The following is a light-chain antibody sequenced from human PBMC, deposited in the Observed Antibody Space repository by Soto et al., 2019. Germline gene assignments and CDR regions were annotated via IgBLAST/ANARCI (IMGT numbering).Light chain of an antibody. Sequence: QSVLTQPPSASGSPGQSVTISCTGTPSDVGASNYVSWYQQQPGKAPKLMISEVSKRPSGVPDRFAGSKSGNTASLTVSGLQAEDEAHYYCSSSAGTKNMVFGAGTKVTVL. V-gene: IGLV2-8*01. CDR2: EVS. CDR1: PSDVGASNY. CDR3: SSSAGTKNMV. J-gene: IGLJ1*01.